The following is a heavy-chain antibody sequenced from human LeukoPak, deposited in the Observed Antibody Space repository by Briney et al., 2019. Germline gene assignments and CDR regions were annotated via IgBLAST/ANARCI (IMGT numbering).Heavy chain of an antibody. Sequence: GGSLRLSCAASGFTFSSYAMSWVRQAPGKGLEWVANINQDVSETNYVDSVKGRFTISRDNAKNSLYLQMTSLRVEDTAVYYCARDRGYSSFDYWGQGTLVTVSS. CDR3: ARDRGYSSFDY. CDR1: GFTFSSYA. V-gene: IGHV3-7*01. CDR2: INQDVSET. J-gene: IGHJ4*02. D-gene: IGHD4-23*01.